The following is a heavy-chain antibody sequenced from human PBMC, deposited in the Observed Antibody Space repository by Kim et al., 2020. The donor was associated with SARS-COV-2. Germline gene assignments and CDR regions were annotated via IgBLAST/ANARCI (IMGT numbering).Heavy chain of an antibody. CDR3: ANTDDFWSGYLTIYGMDV. V-gene: IGHV3-23*01. D-gene: IGHD3-3*01. J-gene: IGHJ6*02. Sequence: KGRFTISRDNSKNTLYLQMNRLRAEDTAVYYCANTDDFWSGYLTIYGMDVWGQGTTVTVSS.